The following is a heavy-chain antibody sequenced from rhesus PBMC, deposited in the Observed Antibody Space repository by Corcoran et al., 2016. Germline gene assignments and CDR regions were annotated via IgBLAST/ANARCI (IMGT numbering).Heavy chain of an antibody. CDR3: AKEGRRANWNFDY. Sequence: EVQLVQSGAEVKRPGESLKISCQTSGYSFTSYWISWVRQMPGKGLEWMGAIDPSDSDSRYSPYFQGQVTVSADKSISTAYLQWSSLKASDSATYYCAKEGRRANWNFDYWGQGVLVTVSS. CDR2: IDPSDSDS. V-gene: IGHV5-2*01. J-gene: IGHJ4*01. D-gene: IGHD1-26*01. CDR1: GYSFTSYW.